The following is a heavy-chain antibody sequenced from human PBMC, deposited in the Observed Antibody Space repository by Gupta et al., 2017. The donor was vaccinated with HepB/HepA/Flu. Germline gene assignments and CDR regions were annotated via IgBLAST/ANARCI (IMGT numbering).Heavy chain of an antibody. CDR2: ISSSSSYI. J-gene: IGHJ3*02. Sequence: GGSLRLSCAASGFTFSSYSMNWVRQAPGKGLEWVSSISSSSSYIYYADSVKGRFTISRDNAKNSLYLQMNSLRAEDTAVYYCARFGSRPHIVVVPAETKAFDIWGQGTMVTVSS. CDR1: GFTFSSYS. CDR3: ARFGSRPHIVVVPAETKAFDI. D-gene: IGHD2-2*01. V-gene: IGHV3-21*01.